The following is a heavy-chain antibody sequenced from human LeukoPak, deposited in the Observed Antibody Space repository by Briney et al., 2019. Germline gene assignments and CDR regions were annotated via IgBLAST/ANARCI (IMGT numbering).Heavy chain of an antibody. V-gene: IGHV3-30*02. CDR2: IRYDGSNK. Sequence: PGGSLRLSCAASGFTFSSYGMHWVRQAPGKGLEWVAFIRYDGSNKYYADSVKGRFTISRDNSKNTLHLQMNSLRAEDTAVYYCASAGYSSGWRGYYYYYYMDVWGKGTTVTISS. CDR3: ASAGYSSGWRGYYYYYYMDV. J-gene: IGHJ6*03. CDR1: GFTFSSYG. D-gene: IGHD6-19*01.